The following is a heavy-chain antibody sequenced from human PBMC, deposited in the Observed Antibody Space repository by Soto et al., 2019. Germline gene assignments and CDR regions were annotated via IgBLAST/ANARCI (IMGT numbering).Heavy chain of an antibody. J-gene: IGHJ4*02. CDR2: IYYSGST. D-gene: IGHD4-17*01. CDR3: ARSAQSTVTTCDY. Sequence: PSETLSLTCTVSGGSIGSGGYYWSWIRQHPGKGLEWIGYIYYSGSTYYNPSLKSRVTISVDTSKNQFSLMLSSVTAADTAVYYCARSAQSTVTTCDYWGQGTLVTVSS. CDR1: GGSIGSGGYY. V-gene: IGHV4-31*03.